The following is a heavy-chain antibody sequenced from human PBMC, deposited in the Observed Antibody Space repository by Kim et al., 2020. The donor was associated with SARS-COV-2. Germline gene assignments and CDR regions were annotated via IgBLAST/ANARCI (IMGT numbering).Heavy chain of an antibody. CDR1: GFTFSSYS. V-gene: IGHV3-21*01. CDR3: AAIGYCSSTSCYRGSYYYYGMDV. CDR2: ISSSSSYI. J-gene: IGHJ6*02. D-gene: IGHD2-2*02. Sequence: GGSLRLSCAASGFTFSSYSMNWVRQAPGKGLEWVSSISSSSSYIYYADSVKGRFTISRDNAKNSLYLQMNSLRAEDTAVYYCAAIGYCSSTSCYRGSYYYYGMDVWGQGTTVTVSS.